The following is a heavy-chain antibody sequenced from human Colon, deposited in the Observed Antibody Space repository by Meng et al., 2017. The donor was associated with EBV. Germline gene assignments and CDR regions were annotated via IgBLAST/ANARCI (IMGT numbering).Heavy chain of an antibody. J-gene: IGHJ4*02. V-gene: IGHV4-39*01. CDR3: ARRRGGSGRDC. Sequence: QLQLTEAGPGLVMPLGTLSLTCTVSGGSISSSHYYWGWFRQPPGKGLQWIGTIYHSGSTSYNPSLQSRVTMFVDTSKNQFSLMLTSVTATDTAVYYCARRRGGSGRDCWGQGTLVTVSS. D-gene: IGHD3-10*01. CDR1: GGSISSSHYY. CDR2: IYHSGST.